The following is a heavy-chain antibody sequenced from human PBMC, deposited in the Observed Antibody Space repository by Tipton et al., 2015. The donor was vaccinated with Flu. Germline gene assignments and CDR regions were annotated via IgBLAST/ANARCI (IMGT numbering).Heavy chain of an antibody. J-gene: IGHJ4*02. CDR3: ARLSYYDVDLKNFYFDY. CDR2: IYPSGTT. Sequence: TLSLTCTVSSGSIRSTNYFCAWIRQPPGKRLELIGSIYPSGTTYYNPSLKSRVTISVDTYRSQFSLKLRSVTAADTAVYYCARLSYYDVDLKNFYFDYWGQGALATVSS. D-gene: IGHD3-10*02. V-gene: IGHV4-39*01. CDR1: SGSIRSTNYF.